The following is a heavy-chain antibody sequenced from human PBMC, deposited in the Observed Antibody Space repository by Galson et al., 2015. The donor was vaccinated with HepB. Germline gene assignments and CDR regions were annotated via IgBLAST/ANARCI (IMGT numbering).Heavy chain of an antibody. CDR3: ANLPSDYYGMDV. CDR2: ISYDGSNK. V-gene: IGHV3-30*18. J-gene: IGHJ6*02. Sequence: LRLSCAASGFTFSSYGMHWVRQAPGKGLEWVAVISYDGSNKYYADSVKGRFTISRDNSKNTLYLQMNSLRAEDTAVYYCANLPSDYYGMDVWGQGTTVTVSS. CDR1: GFTFSSYG.